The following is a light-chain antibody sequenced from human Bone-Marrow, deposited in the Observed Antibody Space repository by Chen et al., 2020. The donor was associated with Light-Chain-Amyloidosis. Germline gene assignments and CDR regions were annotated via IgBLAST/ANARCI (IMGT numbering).Light chain of an antibody. CDR1: RSDVGGNNH. V-gene: IGLV2-14*01. Sequence: QSALTQPASVSVSPGPSIPFSCTGTRSDVGGNNHVSWYQQPPDKAPKLMIYEVTNRPSWVPNRFSGSKSDNTASLTISGLQTEDEADYFCSSYTITNTLVFGSGTRVTVL. CDR3: SSYTITNTLV. J-gene: IGLJ1*01. CDR2: EVT.